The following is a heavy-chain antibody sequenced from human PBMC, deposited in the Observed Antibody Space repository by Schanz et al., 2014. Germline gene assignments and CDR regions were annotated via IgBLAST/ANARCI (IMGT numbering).Heavy chain of an antibody. CDR1: GFTVSSNH. Sequence: VQLVESGGGLVQPGGSLRLSCAVSGFTVSSNHMSWVRQAPGKGLEWVSAISGSGGSTYYADSVKGRFTISRDNSKNTLYLQMNSLRAEDTAVYYCAKDPSHGDYDYYFDYWGQGTLVTVSS. V-gene: IGHV3-23*04. CDR3: AKDPSHGDYDYYFDY. CDR2: ISGSGGST. J-gene: IGHJ4*02. D-gene: IGHD3-22*01.